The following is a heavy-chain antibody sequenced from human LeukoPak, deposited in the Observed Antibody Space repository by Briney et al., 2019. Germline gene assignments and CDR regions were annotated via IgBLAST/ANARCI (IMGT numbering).Heavy chain of an antibody. J-gene: IGHJ3*02. V-gene: IGHV4-34*01. CDR1: GGSFSGYY. CDR2: INHSGST. CDR3: ARVGPRAYPNLSVLLWFGDYHAFDI. Sequence: PSETLSLTCAVYGGSFSGYYWSWLRQPPGKGLEWIGEINHSGSTNYNPSLKSRVTISVDTSKNQFSLKLSSVTAADTAVYYCARVGPRAYPNLSVLLWFGDYHAFDIWGQGTMVTVSS. D-gene: IGHD3-10*01.